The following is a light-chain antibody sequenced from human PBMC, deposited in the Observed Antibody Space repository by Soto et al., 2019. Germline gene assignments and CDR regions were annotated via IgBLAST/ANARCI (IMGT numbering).Light chain of an antibody. CDR2: DAS. J-gene: IGKJ1*01. Sequence: EVVLTQSPATLSVSPGERATLSCRASQTVSRSLAWYQQKPGQAPRLLIYDASNRATGIPDRFSGSGSGTDFTLTISRLEPEDFAVYYCQQYGSSGRTFGQGTKVDIK. CDR1: QTVSRS. CDR3: QQYGSSGRT. V-gene: IGKV3-20*01.